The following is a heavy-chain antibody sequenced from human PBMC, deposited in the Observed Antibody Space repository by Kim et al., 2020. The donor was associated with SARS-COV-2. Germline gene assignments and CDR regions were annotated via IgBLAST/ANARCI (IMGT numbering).Heavy chain of an antibody. J-gene: IGHJ4*02. V-gene: IGHV4-38-2*02. D-gene: IGHD3-9*01. CDR1: GYSISSGYF. Sequence: SETLSLTCTVSGYSISSGYFWGWIRQPPGKGLEWIGSIFHTGTTYYNPSLRSRVTISVDTSKNQFSLRLSSVTAADTAIYYCATTTYYDLLAGLRFDYWGQGSLVTVSS. CDR3: ATTTYYDLLAGLRFDY. CDR2: IFHTGTT.